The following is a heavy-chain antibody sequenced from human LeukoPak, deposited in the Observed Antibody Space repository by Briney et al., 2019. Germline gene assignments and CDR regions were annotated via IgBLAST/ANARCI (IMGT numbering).Heavy chain of an antibody. CDR2: INSDGSST. CDR3: ARKNDAFDM. CDR1: GFTFSTYW. Sequence: GGSLRLSCAASGFTFSTYWMHWVRQAPGKGLVWVSRINSDGSSTSYADSVKGRFTISRDNAKKTLYLQMNSLRAEDTDVYYXARKNDAFDMWGQGTMVTVSS. J-gene: IGHJ3*02. V-gene: IGHV3-74*01.